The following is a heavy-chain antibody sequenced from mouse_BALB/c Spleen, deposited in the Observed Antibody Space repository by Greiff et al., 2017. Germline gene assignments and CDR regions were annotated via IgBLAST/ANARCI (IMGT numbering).Heavy chain of an antibody. CDR1: GFNITDYY. D-gene: IGHD1-1*01. J-gene: IGHJ3*01. CDR3: ARGTTVVATSWFAD. V-gene: IGHV14-1*02. Sequence: VQLQQSGAELVRPGALVKLSCKASGFNITDYYMHWVKQRPEQGLELIGWIDPENGNTIYDPKFQGKASITADTSSNTAYLQLSSLTSEDTAVYYCARGTTVVATSWFADWGQGTLVTVAA. CDR2: IDPENGNT.